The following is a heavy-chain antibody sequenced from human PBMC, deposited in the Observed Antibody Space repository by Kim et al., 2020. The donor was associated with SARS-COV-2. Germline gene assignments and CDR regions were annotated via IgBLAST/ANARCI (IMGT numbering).Heavy chain of an antibody. CDR2: IIPIFGTA. CDR1: GGTFSSYA. D-gene: IGHD1-1*01. CDR3: ARVGGGLGNWNDVRSNWFDP. V-gene: IGHV1-69*13. Sequence: SVKVSCKASGGTFSSYAISWVRQAPGQGLEWMGGIIPIFGTANYAQKFQGRVTITADESTSTAYMELSSLRSEDTAVYYCARVGGGLGNWNDVRSNWFDPWGQGTLVTVSS. J-gene: IGHJ5*02.